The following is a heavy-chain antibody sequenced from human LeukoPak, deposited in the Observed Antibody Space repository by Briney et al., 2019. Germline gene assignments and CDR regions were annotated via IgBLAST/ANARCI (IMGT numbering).Heavy chain of an antibody. CDR3: ARHAPVGDILTGYYNPIDY. D-gene: IGHD3-9*01. CDR2: IYYSGST. J-gene: IGHJ4*02. Sequence: PSETLSLTCTVSGGSISSSSYYWGWIRQPPGKGLEWIGCIYYSGSTYYNPSLKSRVTISVDTSKNQFSLKLSSVTAADTAVYYCARHAPVGDILTGYYNPIDYRGQGTLVTVSS. V-gene: IGHV4-39*01. CDR1: GGSISSSSYY.